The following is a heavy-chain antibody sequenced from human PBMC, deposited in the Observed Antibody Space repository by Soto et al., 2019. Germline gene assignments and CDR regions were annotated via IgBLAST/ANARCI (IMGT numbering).Heavy chain of an antibody. Sequence: GGSLRLSCAASGFTFSSYGMHWVRQAPGKGLEWVAVIWYDGSNKYYADSVKGRFTISRDNSKNTLYLQMNSLRAEDTAVYYCARLSPRSGYFDYWGQGTLVTVS. CDR1: GFTFSSYG. CDR3: ARLSPRSGYFDY. V-gene: IGHV3-33*01. CDR2: IWYDGSNK. J-gene: IGHJ4*02. D-gene: IGHD3-3*01.